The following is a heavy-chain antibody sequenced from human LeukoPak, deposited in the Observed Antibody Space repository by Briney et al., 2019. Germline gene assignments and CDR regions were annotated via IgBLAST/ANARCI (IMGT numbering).Heavy chain of an antibody. V-gene: IGHV4-59*08. CDR2: IYYSEST. Sequence: SETPSVTCTVSGGSISSYYWSWIRPPPGKGLEWIGYIYYSESTNYNPSLKSRVTISVDTSKNQFSLKLSSVTAADTAVYYCARHRVTYGSGSDIVYWGQGTLVTVS. D-gene: IGHD3-10*01. J-gene: IGHJ4*02. CDR3: ARHRVTYGSGSDIVY. CDR1: GGSISSYY.